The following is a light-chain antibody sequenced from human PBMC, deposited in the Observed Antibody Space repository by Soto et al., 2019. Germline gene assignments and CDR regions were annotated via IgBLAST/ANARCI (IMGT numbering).Light chain of an antibody. CDR1: QSVGIF. V-gene: IGKV3-11*01. J-gene: IGKJ5*01. Sequence: EIVLTQSPATLSLSPGERATLSCRVSQSVGIFLAWYQQKPGQAPRLLIYDTSIRATGIPARFSGSGSGTDFTLTISSLEPEDFAVYYCQQRNSCPPTFTFGQWTRLEIK. CDR2: DTS. CDR3: QQRNSCPPTFT.